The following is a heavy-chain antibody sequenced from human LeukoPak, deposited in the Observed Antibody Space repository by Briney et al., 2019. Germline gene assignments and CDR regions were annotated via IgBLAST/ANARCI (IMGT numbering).Heavy chain of an antibody. J-gene: IGHJ4*02. Sequence: GGSLRLSCAASGFTFDDYAMHWVRQAPGKGLEWVGRIKSKTDGGTTDYAAPVKGRFTISRDDSKNTLYLQMNSLKTEDTAVYYCLASSGWYAYWGQGTLVTVSS. CDR1: GFTFDDYA. D-gene: IGHD6-19*01. CDR2: IKSKTDGGTT. V-gene: IGHV3-15*01. CDR3: LASSGWYAY.